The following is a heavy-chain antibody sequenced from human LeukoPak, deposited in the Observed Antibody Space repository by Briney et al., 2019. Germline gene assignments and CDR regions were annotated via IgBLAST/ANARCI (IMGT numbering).Heavy chain of an antibody. J-gene: IGHJ6*03. CDR3: ARSLRHCTSTSCSLYYYMDV. Sequence: PGGSLRLSCAASGFSLSSYAMSRVRQAPGKGLEWVASISGSGDDAYIADSVKGRFTISRDNSKKTLLLQMTSLRDGDTAVYYCARSLRHCTSTSCSLYYYMDVWGKGTTVTVSS. V-gene: IGHV3-23*01. CDR1: GFSLSSYA. D-gene: IGHD2-2*01. CDR2: ISGSGDDA.